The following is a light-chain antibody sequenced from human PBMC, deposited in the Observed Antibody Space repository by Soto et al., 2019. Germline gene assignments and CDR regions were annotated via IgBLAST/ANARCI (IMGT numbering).Light chain of an antibody. V-gene: IGLV2-18*02. Sequence: QSVLTQPPSVSGSPGQSVTISCTGTSSDVGSYNRVSWYKQPPGAAPKLVIYEVIHRPSGVPDCFSGSKSGNTASLTISGLQAEDEADFYCYSYTSSSTYVFGTGTKVTVL. CDR3: YSYTSSSTYV. CDR2: EVI. CDR1: SSDVGSYNR. J-gene: IGLJ1*01.